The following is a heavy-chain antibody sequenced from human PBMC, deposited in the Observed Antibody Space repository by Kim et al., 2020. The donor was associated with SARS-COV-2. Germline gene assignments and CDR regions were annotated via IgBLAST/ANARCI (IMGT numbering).Heavy chain of an antibody. CDR1: GGSFSGYY. CDR3: ARSVSGVTIRRGYYFDY. CDR2: INHSGST. D-gene: IGHD3-10*01. Sequence: SETLSLTCAVYGGSFSGYYWSCIRQPPGKGLEWIGEINHSGSTNYNPSLKSRVTISVDTSKNQFSLKLSSVTAADTAVYYCARSVSGVTIRRGYYFDYWGQGTLVTVSS. V-gene: IGHV4-34*01. J-gene: IGHJ4*02.